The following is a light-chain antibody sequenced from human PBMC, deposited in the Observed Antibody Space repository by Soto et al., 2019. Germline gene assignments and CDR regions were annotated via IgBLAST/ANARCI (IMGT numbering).Light chain of an antibody. J-gene: IGKJ1*01. CDR1: QSVSSSH. CDR3: QHFGSSPPTWT. V-gene: IGKV3-20*01. CDR2: GAS. Sequence: VLTQSPGALSLSPGERATLSCRASQSVSSSHLAWYQQKPGQAPRLLIFGASNRATGIPGRFSGSGSGTDFTLTISRLEPEDFAVYYCQHFGSSPPTWTFGQGTKVEIK.